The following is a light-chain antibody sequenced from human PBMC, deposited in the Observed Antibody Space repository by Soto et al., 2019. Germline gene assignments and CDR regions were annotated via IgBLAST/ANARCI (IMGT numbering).Light chain of an antibody. CDR1: SSVVGTYNR. V-gene: IGLV2-18*02. CDR2: EVS. CDR3: CSYTSTKTYV. Sequence: QSALTQPPSVSGSPGQSVTISCTGTSSVVGTYNRVSWYQQPPGTAPKLMIYEVSNRPSGVPDRFSGSKSGNTASLTISGLQPEDEADYYCCSYTSTKTYVFGTGTKLTVL. J-gene: IGLJ1*01.